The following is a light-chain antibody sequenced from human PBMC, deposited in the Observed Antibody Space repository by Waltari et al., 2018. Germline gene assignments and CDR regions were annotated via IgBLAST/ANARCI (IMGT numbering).Light chain of an antibody. CDR3: QHYVRLPAT. V-gene: IGKV3-20*01. J-gene: IGKJ1*01. CDR1: QRVSSA. Sequence: EIVLTQSPGSLSSSPGERVILSCMASQRVSSALALYQQKPGQAPRLLIFGAANRATGIPDMFSGSGSETDFSLTISRLEPEDFAVYYCQHYVRLPATFGRGTKVEIK. CDR2: GAA.